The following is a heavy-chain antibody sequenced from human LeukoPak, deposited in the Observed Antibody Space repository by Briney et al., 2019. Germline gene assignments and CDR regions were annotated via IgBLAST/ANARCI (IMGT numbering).Heavy chain of an antibody. CDR2: INPNSGGT. V-gene: IGHV1-2*02. CDR3: ARDNADWWFDP. D-gene: IGHD2-21*01. CDR1: GYTLTGYY. J-gene: IGHJ5*02. Sequence: ASVKVSCKASGYTLTGYYMHWVRQAPGQGLEWMGWINPNSGGTNYAQKFQGRVTMTRDASISTAYMELSRLRSDDTAVYYCARDNADWWFDPWGQGTLVTVSS.